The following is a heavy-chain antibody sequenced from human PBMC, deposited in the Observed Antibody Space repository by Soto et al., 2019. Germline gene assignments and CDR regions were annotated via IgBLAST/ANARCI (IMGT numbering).Heavy chain of an antibody. CDR3: VREDCGGGLCKRFDY. CDR2: IDGAGHII. D-gene: IGHD2-15*01. Sequence: EVHVEESGGGLVQPGGSLRLSCAASGFTLSSYWMHWARQAPGKGLVWVSPIDGAGHIIMDADSVKGRFTVSTDNAKTRPYLQMNSLRPEDTAVYYCVREDCGGGLCKRFDYWGQGAPVTVSP. J-gene: IGHJ4*02. V-gene: IGHV3-74*03. CDR1: GFTLSSYW.